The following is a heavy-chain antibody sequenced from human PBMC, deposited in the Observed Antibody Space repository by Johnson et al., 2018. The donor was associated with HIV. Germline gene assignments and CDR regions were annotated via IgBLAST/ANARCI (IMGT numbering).Heavy chain of an antibody. D-gene: IGHD3-10*01. J-gene: IGHJ3*02. CDR2: LWFDGSNK. V-gene: IGHV3-33*01. Sequence: QVQLVESGGGEVQPGRSLRLSCAASGFTFSSYGMHWVRQAPGPGLEWVAVLWFDGSNKSYADSVKGRFTISRDNSKNTLYLQMNSLKTEDTAVYYCARELIRGPGVFGAFDIWGQGTMITVSS. CDR1: GFTFSSYG. CDR3: ARELIRGPGVFGAFDI.